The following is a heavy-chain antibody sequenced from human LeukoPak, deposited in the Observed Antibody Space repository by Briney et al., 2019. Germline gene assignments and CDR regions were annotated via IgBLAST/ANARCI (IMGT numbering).Heavy chain of an antibody. CDR2: ISAYNVNT. D-gene: IGHD6-13*01. CDR3: AREGYSSSWYPYYYYYYMDV. V-gene: IGHV1-18*01. CDR1: GYTLTSYG. Sequence: ASVKVSCKASGYTLTSYGISWVRPAPGQGLEWMGWISAYNVNTNYAQKLQGRVTMTTDTSTSTAYMALRSLRSDDTAVYYCAREGYSSSWYPYYYYYYMDVWGKGTTVTVSS. J-gene: IGHJ6*03.